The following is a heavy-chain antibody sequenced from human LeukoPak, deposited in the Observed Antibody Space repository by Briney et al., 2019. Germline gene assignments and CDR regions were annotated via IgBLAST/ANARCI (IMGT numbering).Heavy chain of an antibody. V-gene: IGHV3-7*01. D-gene: IGHD2-2*01. J-gene: IGHJ4*02. CDR2: MNEDGSAK. Sequence: GGSLRLSCAASGFSLSNFWMNWVRQAPGKGLEWVANMNEDGSAKYYVGSMKGRFTISTDNTKNSLFLQMTSLRVEDTAVYYCVRSISSRNAFWGQGTLVTVPS. CDR1: GFSLSNFW. CDR3: VRSISSRNAF.